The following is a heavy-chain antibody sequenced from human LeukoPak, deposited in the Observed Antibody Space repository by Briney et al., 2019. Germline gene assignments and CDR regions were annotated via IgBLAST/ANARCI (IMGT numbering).Heavy chain of an antibody. CDR2: IYYSGST. Sequence: SETLSLTCTVSGGSISSSSYYWGWIRQPPGKGLEWIGSIYYSGSTYYNPSLKSRVTISVDTSKNQFSLKLSSVTAADTAVYYCARRYADSGFDYWGLGTLVTVSS. V-gene: IGHV4-39*01. D-gene: IGHD4-17*01. CDR3: ARRYADSGFDY. CDR1: GGSISSSSYY. J-gene: IGHJ4*02.